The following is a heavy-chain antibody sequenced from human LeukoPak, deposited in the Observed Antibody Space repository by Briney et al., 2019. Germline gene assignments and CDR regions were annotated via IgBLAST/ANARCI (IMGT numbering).Heavy chain of an antibody. J-gene: IGHJ4*02. Sequence: GGSLRLSCAASGFTFSSYAMSWVRQAPGKGLEWVSAISGSGGSTYYADSVKGRFTISRDNSKNTLYLQMNSLRAEDTAVYYCAKTHPFLYYYDSSGWYYFDYWGQGTLVTVSS. CDR2: ISGSGGST. D-gene: IGHD3-22*01. CDR3: AKTHPFLYYYDSSGWYYFDY. CDR1: GFTFSSYA. V-gene: IGHV3-23*01.